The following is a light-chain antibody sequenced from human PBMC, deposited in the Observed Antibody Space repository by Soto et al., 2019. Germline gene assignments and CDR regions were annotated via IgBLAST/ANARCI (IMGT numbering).Light chain of an antibody. Sequence: QSVLTQPPAVSAAPGQKVTISCSGTSFNIGNNYVSWYQQLPGTAPKVLIFDSDKRPSGIPDRFSGSKSGTSATLGITGLQTGDEADYYCGTWDASLSAWVFGGGTKLTVL. CDR1: SFNIGNNY. CDR2: DSD. J-gene: IGLJ3*02. V-gene: IGLV1-51*01. CDR3: GTWDASLSAWV.